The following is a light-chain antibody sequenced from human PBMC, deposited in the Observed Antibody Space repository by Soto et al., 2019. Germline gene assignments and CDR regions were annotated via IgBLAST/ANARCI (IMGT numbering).Light chain of an antibody. CDR3: QQYHTWPRGT. V-gene: IGKV3-15*01. J-gene: IGKJ1*01. CDR2: FGS. Sequence: IVMTQSPGTLAVSPGERATLSCRASQSIIGNLAWYQQKPGQPPRLLIFFGSTRVTGVPARFSGSGSGTNFTLTISRLQSADFGIYYCQQYHTWPRGTFGQGTKVDIK. CDR1: QSIIGN.